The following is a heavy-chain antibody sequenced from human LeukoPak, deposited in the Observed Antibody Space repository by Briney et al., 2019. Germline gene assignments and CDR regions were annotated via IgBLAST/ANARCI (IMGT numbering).Heavy chain of an antibody. J-gene: IGHJ4*02. V-gene: IGHV3-11*06. D-gene: IGHD2-2*01. CDR1: GFSFSDYY. CDR3: ARPLGYCSSTSCYEWGY. Sequence: GGSLRLSCAASGFSFSDYYMSWIRQAPGKGLEWVSYISSSSSTNYAESVKGRFTISRDNSKNTLDLQMNSLRAEDTAVYYCARPLGYCSSTSCYEWGYWGQGTLVTVSS. CDR2: ISSSSST.